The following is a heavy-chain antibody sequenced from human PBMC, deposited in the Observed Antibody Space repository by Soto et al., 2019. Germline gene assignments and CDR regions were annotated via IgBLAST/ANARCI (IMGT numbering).Heavy chain of an antibody. CDR2: IIPFIGAP. Sequence: QVQLVQSGAEVKKPGSSVKVSCKASGGTFNTYSFGWLRQAPGQGLQWMGSIIPFIGAPNYAQNFQDRVTITADESTTTAYMELSGLKSEDTAVYFCARGGDSSSLRAFYSYGFDVCGQGTSVTVSS. CDR1: GGTFNTYS. CDR3: ARGGDSSSLRAFYSYGFDV. D-gene: IGHD6-6*01. V-gene: IGHV1-69*18. J-gene: IGHJ6*02.